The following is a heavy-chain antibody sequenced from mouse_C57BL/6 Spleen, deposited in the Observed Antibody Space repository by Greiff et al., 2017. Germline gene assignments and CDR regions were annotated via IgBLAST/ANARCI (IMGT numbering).Heavy chain of an antibody. CDR3: ASPSYYGSSYGFAY. J-gene: IGHJ3*01. CDR2: INPGSGGT. CDR1: GYAFTNYL. D-gene: IGHD1-1*01. V-gene: IGHV1-54*01. Sequence: QVQLQQSGAELVRPGTSVTVSCKASGYAFTNYLIEWVKQRPGQGLEWIGVINPGSGGTNYNEKFKGKETLTADKSSSTAYMQLSSLTSEDSAVYFCASPSYYGSSYGFAYWGQGTLVTVSA.